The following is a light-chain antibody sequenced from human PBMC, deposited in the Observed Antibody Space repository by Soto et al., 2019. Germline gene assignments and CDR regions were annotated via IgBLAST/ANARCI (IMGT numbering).Light chain of an antibody. V-gene: IGLV1-51*01. Sequence: QSVLTQPPSLSAAPGQKVSISCAGRSSSAGNNYVSSYQQLPGAAPKLLIYENNKRPSRIPDRFSGSKSGTSATLGITGLQTGDEAYYYCGTWDSSLRVVVFGGGTKVTVL. J-gene: IGLJ3*02. CDR1: SSSAGNNY. CDR2: ENN. CDR3: GTWDSSLRVVV.